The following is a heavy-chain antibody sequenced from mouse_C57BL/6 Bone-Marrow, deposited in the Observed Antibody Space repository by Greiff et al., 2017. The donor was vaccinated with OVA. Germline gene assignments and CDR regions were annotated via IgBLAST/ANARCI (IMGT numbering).Heavy chain of an antibody. CDR1: GYTFTSYG. CDR2: IYPRSGNT. V-gene: IGHV1-81*01. Sequence: QVQLQQSGAELARPGASVKLSCKASGYTFTSYGISWVKQRTVKGLEWIGEIYPRSGNTYYNAKFKGKATLTADKASSTAYMELRSLISEDSAVYVCATSRCSRWFAYCGQGTLVTVSA. CDR3: ATSRCSRWFAY. J-gene: IGHJ3*01.